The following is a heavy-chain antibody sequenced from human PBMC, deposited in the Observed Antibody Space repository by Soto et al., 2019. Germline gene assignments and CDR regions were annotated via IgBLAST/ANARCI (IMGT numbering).Heavy chain of an antibody. J-gene: IGHJ3*02. CDR3: ARGVRGAYGLDI. CDR1: GFTFSSYW. Sequence: GGSLRLSCAASGFTFSSYWMHWVRQAPGKGLVWVSRINSDGSRTNYADSVKGRFTISRDNAKNTLYLQMNSLRAEETAVYYCARGVRGAYGLDIWGQGTMVTVSS. D-gene: IGHD2-21*01. CDR2: INSDGSRT. V-gene: IGHV3-74*01.